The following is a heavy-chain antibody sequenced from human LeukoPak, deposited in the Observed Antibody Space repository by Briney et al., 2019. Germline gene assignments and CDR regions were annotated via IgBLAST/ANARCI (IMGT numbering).Heavy chain of an antibody. D-gene: IGHD1/OR15-1a*01. CDR1: GGSISSYY. J-gene: IGHJ5*02. Sequence: PSETLSLTCTVSGGSISSYYWSWIRQPPGKGLGWIGYVLNRGITNNNPALKSRVTISVDTSKNQFSLKLSSVTAADTAVYFCARTNVPYNWNKTWFDPWGQGALVTVSS. V-gene: IGHV4-59*01. CDR2: VLNRGIT. CDR3: ARTNVPYNWNKTWFDP.